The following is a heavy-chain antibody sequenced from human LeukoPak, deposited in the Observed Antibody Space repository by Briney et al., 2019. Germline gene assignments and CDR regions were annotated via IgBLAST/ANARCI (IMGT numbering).Heavy chain of an antibody. J-gene: IGHJ4*02. CDR2: ISSSSSHI. CDR1: GFTFNSYS. Sequence: PGGSLRLSCAASGFTFNSYSMNWVRQAPGKGLEWVSSISSSSSHIYYADSVKGRFTISRDNAKNSLYLQMNSLRAEDTAVYYCATQRPHRRTFDYWGQGTLVTVSS. CDR3: ATQRPHRRTFDY. V-gene: IGHV3-21*01.